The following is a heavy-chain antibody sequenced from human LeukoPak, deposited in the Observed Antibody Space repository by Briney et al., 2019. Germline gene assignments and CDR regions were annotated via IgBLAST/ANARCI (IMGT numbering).Heavy chain of an antibody. CDR2: IYYSGST. V-gene: IGHV4-59*01. CDR1: GGSISSYY. D-gene: IGHD2-15*01. J-gene: IGHJ4*02. CDR3: ARLIGSSPSVDY. Sequence: SSETLPLTCTVSGGSISSYYWSWIRQPPGKGLEWIGYIYYSGSTNYNPSLKSRVTISVDTSKNQFSLKLSSVTAADTAVYYCARLIGSSPSVDYWGQGTLVTVSS.